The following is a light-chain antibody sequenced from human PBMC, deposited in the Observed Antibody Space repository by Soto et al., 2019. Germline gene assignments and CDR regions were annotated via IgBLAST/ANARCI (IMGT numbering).Light chain of an antibody. CDR3: QSYDNILSASV. V-gene: IGLV2-14*01. CDR2: EVS. Sequence: QSALTQPASVSGSPGQSITISCTGTSSDVGNYKYVSWYQQHPGKAPKLMIYEVSNRPSGVSNRFSGSKSGNTASLTISGLQAEDETDYYCQSYDNILSASVFGGGTKVTVL. CDR1: SSDVGNYKY. J-gene: IGLJ3*02.